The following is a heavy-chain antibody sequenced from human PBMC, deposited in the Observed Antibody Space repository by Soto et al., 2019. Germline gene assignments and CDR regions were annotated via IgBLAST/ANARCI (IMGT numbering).Heavy chain of an antibody. CDR2: IYYSGNA. D-gene: IGHD6-19*01. V-gene: IGHV4-39*01. CDR1: GESIKSSSHY. CDR3: ARRSVHSEAPFDE. J-gene: IGHJ4*02. Sequence: QLQMQESGPGLVRTSETLSLTCTVSGESIKSSSHYWGWIRQPPGERLEWIGNIYYSGNAYYNPSLKSRAPISVDTSKSQFSLNLKSVTVADTAVYFCARRSVHSEAPFDEWGQGTLVTVSP.